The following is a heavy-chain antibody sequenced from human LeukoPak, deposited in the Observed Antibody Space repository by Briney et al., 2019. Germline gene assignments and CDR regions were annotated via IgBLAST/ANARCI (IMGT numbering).Heavy chain of an antibody. D-gene: IGHD3-3*01. CDR1: GYTFTSYD. V-gene: IGHV1-8*02. CDR3: ARVTEYYDFWSGYYTEHFDY. Sequence: GASVKVSCKASGYTFTSYDINWVRQATGQGLEWMGWMNPNSGNTGYAQNFQGRVTITRNTSISTAYMELSSLRSEDTAVYYCARVTEYYDFWSGYYTEHFDYWGQGTLVTVSS. J-gene: IGHJ4*02. CDR2: MNPNSGNT.